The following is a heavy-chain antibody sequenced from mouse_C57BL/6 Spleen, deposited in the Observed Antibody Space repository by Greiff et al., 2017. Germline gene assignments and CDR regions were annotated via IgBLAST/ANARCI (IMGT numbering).Heavy chain of an antibody. CDR2: IDPETGGT. CDR3: TRPGETGTFDY. CDR1: GYTFTDYE. J-gene: IGHJ2*01. Sequence: QVQLKQSGAELVRPGASVTLSCKASGYTFTDYEMHWVKQTPVHGLEWIGAIDPETGGTAYNQKFKGKAILTADKSSSTAYMELRSLTSEDSAVYYCTRPGETGTFDYWGQGTTLTVSS. V-gene: IGHV1-15*01. D-gene: IGHD4-1*01.